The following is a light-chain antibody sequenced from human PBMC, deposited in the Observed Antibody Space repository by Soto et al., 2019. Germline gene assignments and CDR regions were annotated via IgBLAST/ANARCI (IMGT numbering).Light chain of an antibody. Sequence: QSALTQPASVSGSPGQSITISCTGTSSDVGGYNYVSWYQQHPGKAPKLMIYDVSNRPSGVSNRFSGSKSGNTASLTISGLQAEDEADYYCSSYTSSSIPYFFGTGTKRTVL. J-gene: IGLJ1*01. V-gene: IGLV2-14*01. CDR3: SSYTSSSIPYF. CDR1: SSDVGGYNY. CDR2: DVS.